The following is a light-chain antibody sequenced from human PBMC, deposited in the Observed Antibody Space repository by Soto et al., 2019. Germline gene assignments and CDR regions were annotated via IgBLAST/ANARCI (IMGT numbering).Light chain of an antibody. CDR1: QNVNSN. CDR3: QHYNNWPPDT. V-gene: IGKV3-15*01. CDR2: GAS. Sequence: IGLTQSPAKLSPCLGERANLSRRSSQNVNSNLGWYQQKPGQVPRLLIYGASTRATAIPVRFSGSGSGTEFTLTISSLQSEDFAVYYCQHYNNWPPDTFGQGTKVDI. J-gene: IGKJ2*01.